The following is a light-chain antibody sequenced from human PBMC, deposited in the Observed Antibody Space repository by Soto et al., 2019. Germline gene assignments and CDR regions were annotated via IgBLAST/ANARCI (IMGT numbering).Light chain of an antibody. CDR2: EGS. J-gene: IGLJ1*01. CDR1: SSDVGSYNL. V-gene: IGLV2-23*01. Sequence: QSALTQPASVSGSPGQSITISCTGTSSDVGSYNLVSWYQQHPGKAPKLMMYEGSKRHSGVSNRFSGSKSGNTASLTISGLQAEDEADYYCCSYAGSSTLYVFGTGTKLTVL. CDR3: CSYAGSSTLYV.